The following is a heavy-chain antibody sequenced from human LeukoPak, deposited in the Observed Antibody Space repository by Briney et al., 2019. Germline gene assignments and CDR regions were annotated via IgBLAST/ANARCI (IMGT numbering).Heavy chain of an antibody. D-gene: IGHD4-17*01. J-gene: IGHJ4*02. Sequence: SETLSLTCTVSGGSISSYYWSWIRQPAGQGLEWIGRIYTSGSTNYNPSLKSRVTMSVDTSKNQFSLKLSSVTAADTAVYYCARDPNGVEGKNYFDYWGQGTLVTVSS. CDR3: ARDPNGVEGKNYFDY. CDR1: GGSISSYY. CDR2: IYTSGST. V-gene: IGHV4-4*07.